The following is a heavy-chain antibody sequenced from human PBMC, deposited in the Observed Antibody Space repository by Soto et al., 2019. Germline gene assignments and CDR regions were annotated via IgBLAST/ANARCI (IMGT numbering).Heavy chain of an antibody. J-gene: IGHJ6*03. CDR3: ARAGGYCSSTSCLTDYYYYYYMDV. Sequence: PGESLKISCKGSGYSFTSYCIGWVRQMPGKGLEWMGIIYPGDSDTRYSPSFQGQVTISADKSISTAYLQWSSLKASDTAMYYCARAGGYCSSTSCLTDYYYYYYMDVWGKGTTVTVSS. V-gene: IGHV5-51*01. CDR1: GYSFTSYC. D-gene: IGHD2-2*01. CDR2: IYPGDSDT.